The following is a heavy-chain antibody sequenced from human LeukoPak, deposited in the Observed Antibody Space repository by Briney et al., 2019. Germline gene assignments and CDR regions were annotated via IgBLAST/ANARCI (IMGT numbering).Heavy chain of an antibody. CDR1: EFTFTSYE. CDR2: ISSSGNTI. D-gene: IGHD6-6*01. V-gene: IGHV3-48*03. CDR3: ARGPSIAARYDAFGI. J-gene: IGHJ3*02. Sequence: GGSLRLSCAASEFTFTSYELNWVRQAPGKGLEWVSYISSSGNTISYADSVKGRFTISRDNAKNSLYLQVISLRAEDTAVYYCARGPSIAARYDAFGIWGQGTMVTVSS.